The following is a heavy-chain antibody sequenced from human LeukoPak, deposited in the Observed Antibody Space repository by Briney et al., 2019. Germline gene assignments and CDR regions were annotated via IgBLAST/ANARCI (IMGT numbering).Heavy chain of an antibody. CDR1: GFTFSSSA. V-gene: IGHV3-23*01. Sequence: GGSLRLPCAASGFTFSSSAMSWVRQAPGKGLEWVSSISGSGSGGSTYYADSVKGRFTISRDNSKNTLYLQMNSLRAADTAIYYCASPGIAVAVGPWGQGTLVTVSS. D-gene: IGHD6-19*01. CDR2: ISGSGSGGST. CDR3: ASPGIAVAVGP. J-gene: IGHJ5*02.